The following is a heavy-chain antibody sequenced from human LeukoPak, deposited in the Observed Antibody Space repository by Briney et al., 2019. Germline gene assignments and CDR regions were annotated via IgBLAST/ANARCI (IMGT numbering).Heavy chain of an antibody. Sequence: SETLSLTCAVYGGSFSGYYWSWIRQPPGKGLEWIGEINHSGSTNYNPSLKSRVTISVDTSKSQFSLKLSSVTAADTAVYYCAREHSSGYYYWGQGTLVTVSS. CDR1: GGSFSGYY. CDR3: AREHSSGYYY. V-gene: IGHV4-34*01. D-gene: IGHD3-22*01. J-gene: IGHJ4*02. CDR2: INHSGST.